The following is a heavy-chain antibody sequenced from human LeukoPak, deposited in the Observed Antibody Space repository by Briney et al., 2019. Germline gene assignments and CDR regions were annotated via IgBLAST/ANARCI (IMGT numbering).Heavy chain of an antibody. D-gene: IGHD2-8*01. CDR3: AKSGYCTNGVCAHDY. Sequence: GGSLRLSCAASGFTFNSYGMNWVRQAPGKGLEWVSAISGSGGSTYYADSVKGRFTISRDNSKNTLYLQMNSLRAEDTAVYYCAKSGYCTNGVCAHDYWGQGTLVTVSS. J-gene: IGHJ4*02. V-gene: IGHV3-23*01. CDR1: GFTFNSYG. CDR2: ISGSGGST.